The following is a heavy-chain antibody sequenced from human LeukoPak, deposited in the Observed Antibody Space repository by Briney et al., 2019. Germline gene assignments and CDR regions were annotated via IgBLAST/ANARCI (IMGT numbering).Heavy chain of an antibody. V-gene: IGHV3-21*05. Sequence: GGSLRLSCTASGFSFSFYSMNWVRQAPGRGLEWISYISSSSSLIYYADSVKGRFTISRDNAKNSLYLQMTSLRAEDTALYYCARIMSSNWYAVDWGQGTLVTVSS. D-gene: IGHD6-13*01. CDR2: ISSSSSLI. J-gene: IGHJ4*02. CDR1: GFSFSFYS. CDR3: ARIMSSNWYAVD.